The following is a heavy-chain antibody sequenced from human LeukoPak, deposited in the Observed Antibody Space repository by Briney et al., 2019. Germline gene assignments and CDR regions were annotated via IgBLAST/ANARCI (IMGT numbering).Heavy chain of an antibody. CDR3: ANLAYSSSRGY. CDR1: GFTFSSYA. Sequence: GGSLRLSCAASGFTFSSYAMSWVRQAPGKGLGWVSAISGSGGSTYYADSVKGRFTISRDNSKNTLYLQMNSLRAEDTAVYYCANLAYSSSRGYWGQGTLVTVSS. CDR2: ISGSGGST. V-gene: IGHV3-23*01. D-gene: IGHD6-6*01. J-gene: IGHJ4*02.